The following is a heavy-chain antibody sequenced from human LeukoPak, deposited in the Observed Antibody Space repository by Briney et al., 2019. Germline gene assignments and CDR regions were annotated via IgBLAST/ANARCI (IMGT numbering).Heavy chain of an antibody. D-gene: IGHD4-23*01. CDR1: GFTFSSYG. CDR2: IWNDGSNK. Sequence: GRSLRLSCAASGFTFSSYGMHWVRQAPGKGLEWVAVIWNDGSNKYYADSVKGRFTISRDNSKDTLYLQMNSLRAEDTALHYCARDTRGGLYYYYGMDVWGQGTTVTVSS. J-gene: IGHJ6*02. V-gene: IGHV3-33*01. CDR3: ARDTRGGLYYYYGMDV.